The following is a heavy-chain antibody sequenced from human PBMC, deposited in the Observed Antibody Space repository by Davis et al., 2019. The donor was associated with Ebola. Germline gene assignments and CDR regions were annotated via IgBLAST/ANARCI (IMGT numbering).Heavy chain of an antibody. Sequence: GEFLKISCAASGFTFSGSAMHWVRQASGKGLEWVGRIRSKANSYATAYAASVKGRFTISRDDSKNTAYLQMNSLKTEDTAVYYCTISYSYYYYGMDVWGQGTTVTVSS. J-gene: IGHJ6*02. D-gene: IGHD2-21*01. V-gene: IGHV3-73*01. CDR2: IRSKANSYAT. CDR3: TISYSYYYYGMDV. CDR1: GFTFSGSA.